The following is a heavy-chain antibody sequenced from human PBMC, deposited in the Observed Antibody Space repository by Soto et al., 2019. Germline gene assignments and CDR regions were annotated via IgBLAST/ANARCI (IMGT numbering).Heavy chain of an antibody. Sequence: ASVKFSCKASGYTFTSYAMHWVRQAPGQRLEWMGWINGGNGNTKYSQKFQGRVTITRDTSASTAYMELSSLRSEDTAVYYCARDGAVAGDSNFDYWGQGTRVTVS. CDR2: INGGNGNT. CDR3: ARDGAVAGDSNFDY. D-gene: IGHD6-19*01. V-gene: IGHV1-3*01. CDR1: GYTFTSYA. J-gene: IGHJ4*02.